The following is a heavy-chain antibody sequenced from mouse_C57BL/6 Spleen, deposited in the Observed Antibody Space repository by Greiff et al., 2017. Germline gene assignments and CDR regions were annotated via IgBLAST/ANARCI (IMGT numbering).Heavy chain of an antibody. V-gene: IGHV1-18*01. J-gene: IGHJ3*01. CDR3: ARCYSNYGKGFAY. D-gene: IGHD2-5*01. CDR2: INPNNGGT. Sequence: VQLQQSGPELVKPGASVKIPCKASGYTFTDYNMDWVEQSHGKSLEWIGDINPNNGGTIYNQKFKGKATLTVDKSSSTAYMELRSLTSEDTAVYYCARCYSNYGKGFAYWGQGTLVTVSA. CDR1: GYTFTDYN.